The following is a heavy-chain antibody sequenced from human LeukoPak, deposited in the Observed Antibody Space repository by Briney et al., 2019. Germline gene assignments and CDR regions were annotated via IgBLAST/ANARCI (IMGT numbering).Heavy chain of an antibody. V-gene: IGHV4-59*01. Sequence: SETLSLSCTVSGAASSHFYWNWIRQPPGKGLEWIGYMHNSGSSKHSPSLKSRVTISIDTSKNQFSLQLTSVTAADTAMYFCARSAEWLRNAFDIWGQGTMVSVSS. CDR2: MHNSGSS. CDR1: GAASSHFY. CDR3: ARSAEWLRNAFDI. D-gene: IGHD5-12*01. J-gene: IGHJ3*02.